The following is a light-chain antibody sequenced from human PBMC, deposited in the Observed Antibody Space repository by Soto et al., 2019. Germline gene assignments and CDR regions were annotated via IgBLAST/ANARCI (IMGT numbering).Light chain of an antibody. CDR2: GAS. V-gene: IGKV1-39*01. CDR1: QSISTY. Sequence: DIPTTQSPSSPSASVGDRVKFTSRASQSISTYLNWYAQKPGKAPNLLIYGASNLQSGVPSRFSGGGSGTDFTLTISSLQPEDFGTYDCQQRYTSPVTFGGGTKVDIK. CDR3: QQRYTSPVT. J-gene: IGKJ4*01.